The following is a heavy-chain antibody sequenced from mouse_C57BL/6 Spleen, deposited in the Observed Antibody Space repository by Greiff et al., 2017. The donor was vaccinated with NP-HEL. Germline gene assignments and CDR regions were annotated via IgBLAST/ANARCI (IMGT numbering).Heavy chain of an antibody. V-gene: IGHV5-6*01. CDR2: ISSGGSYT. CDR3: ARHGPHLDYSSSYVGYFDY. D-gene: IGHD1-1*01. Sequence: EVQLQQSGGDLVKPGGSLKLSCAASGFTFSSYGMSWVRPTPDKRLEWVATISSGGSYTYYPDSVKGRFPISRDNAKNTLYLQMSSLKSEDTAMYYCARHGPHLDYSSSYVGYFDYWGQGTTLTFSS. J-gene: IGHJ2*01. CDR1: GFTFSSYG.